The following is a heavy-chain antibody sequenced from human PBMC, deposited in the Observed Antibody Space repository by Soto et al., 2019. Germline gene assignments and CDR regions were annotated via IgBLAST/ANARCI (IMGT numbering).Heavy chain of an antibody. D-gene: IGHD2-2*02. J-gene: IGHJ6*02. CDR3: ARTFPHCNRSSWYNPHHQYYYGLGV. CDR1: GFTFSSYG. CDR2: IWYDGSNK. Sequence: QVQLVESGGGVVQPGRSLRLSCAASGFTFSSYGMHWVRQAPGKGLEWVAVIWYDGSNKYYADSVKGRFTISRDNSKNTLEPEMNSLRGRDTAVYYCARTFPHCNRSSWYNPHHQYYYGLGVWGQGTTVTGSS. V-gene: IGHV3-33*01.